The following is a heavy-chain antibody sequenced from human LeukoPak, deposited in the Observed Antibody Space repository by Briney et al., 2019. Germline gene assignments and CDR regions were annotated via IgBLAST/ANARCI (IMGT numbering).Heavy chain of an antibody. CDR1: GGTFSSYA. Sequence: ASVKVSCKASGGTFSSYAISWVRQAPGQGLEWMGGIIPIFGTANYAQKLQGRVTITTDGSTSTAYMELSSLRSEDTAVYYCAYCSSTSCYTSAPYYMDVWGKGTTVTVSS. J-gene: IGHJ6*03. V-gene: IGHV1-69*05. D-gene: IGHD2-2*02. CDR3: AYCSSTSCYTSAPYYMDV. CDR2: IIPIFGTA.